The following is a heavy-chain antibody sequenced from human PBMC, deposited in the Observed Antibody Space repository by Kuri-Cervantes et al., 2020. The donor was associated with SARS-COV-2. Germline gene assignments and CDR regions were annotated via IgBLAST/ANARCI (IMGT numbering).Heavy chain of an antibody. D-gene: IGHD2-2*01. Sequence: GESLKISCAASGFTFSSYSMNWVRQAPGKGLEWVSSISSSSYIYYADSVKGRFTISRDNAKNSLYLQMNSLRAEDTAVYYCASIVVVPAAIAGATQGKGDYWGQGTLVTVSS. J-gene: IGHJ4*02. CDR1: GFTFSSYS. V-gene: IGHV3-21*01. CDR2: ISSSSYI. CDR3: ASIVVVPAAIAGATQGKGDY.